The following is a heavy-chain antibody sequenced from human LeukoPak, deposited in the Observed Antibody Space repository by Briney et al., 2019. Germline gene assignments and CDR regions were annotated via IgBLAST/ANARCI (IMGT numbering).Heavy chain of an antibody. CDR2: INPSGCST. D-gene: IGHD2-15*01. CDR3: AREGYCSGSICYSFDY. Sequence: ASVKVSCRASGYTFTYYYIYWVRQAPGQGLEWMGIINPSGCSTTYAQKLPGRVAITSDMSTKTLYMELSSLRSEDTAVYFCAREGYCSGSICYSFDYWGQGTLVTVSS. CDR1: GYTFTYYY. J-gene: IGHJ4*02. V-gene: IGHV1-46*01.